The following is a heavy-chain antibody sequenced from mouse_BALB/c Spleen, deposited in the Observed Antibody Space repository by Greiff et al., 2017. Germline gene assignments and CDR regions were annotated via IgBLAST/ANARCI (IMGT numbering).Heavy chain of an antibody. D-gene: IGHD1-1*01. V-gene: IGHV2-9*02. CDR2: IWAGGST. J-gene: IGHJ3*01. CDR1: GFSLTSYG. CDR3: ARDYYGSPAWFAY. Sequence: LVAPSQSLSITCTVSGFSLTSYGVHWVRQPPGKGLEWLGVIWAGGSTNYNSALMSRLSISKDNSKSQVFLKMNSLQTDDTAMYYCARDYYGSPAWFAYWGQGTLVTVSA.